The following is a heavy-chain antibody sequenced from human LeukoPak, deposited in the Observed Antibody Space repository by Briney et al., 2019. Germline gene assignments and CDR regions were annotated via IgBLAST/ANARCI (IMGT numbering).Heavy chain of an antibody. CDR1: GGPISSYY. J-gene: IGHJ3*02. CDR2: IYTSGST. CDR3: ARGGETRTRNAFDI. D-gene: IGHD3-10*01. V-gene: IGHV4-4*07. Sequence: SETLSLTCTVSGGPISSYYWSWIRQPARKGLEWIGRIYTSGSTNYNPSLKSRVTMSVDTSKNQFSLKLSSVTAADTAVYYCARGGETRTRNAFDIWGQGTMVTVSS.